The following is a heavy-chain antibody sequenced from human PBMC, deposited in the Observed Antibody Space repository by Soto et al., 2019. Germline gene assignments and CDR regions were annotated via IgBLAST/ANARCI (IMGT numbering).Heavy chain of an antibody. J-gene: IGHJ4*02. CDR2: INAGNGNT. Sequence: QVQLVQSGAEVKKPGASVKVSCKASGYTFTSYAMHWVRQAPGQRLEGMGWINAGNGNTKYSQKFQGRVTITRDTSASTAYMELSSLRSEDTAVYYCARVYVYCSSTSCLNFDYWGQGTLVTVSS. CDR3: ARVYVYCSSTSCLNFDY. D-gene: IGHD2-2*01. CDR1: GYTFTSYA. V-gene: IGHV1-3*01.